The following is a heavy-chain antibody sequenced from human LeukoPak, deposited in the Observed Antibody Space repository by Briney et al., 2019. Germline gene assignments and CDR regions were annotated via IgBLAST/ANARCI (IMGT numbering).Heavy chain of an antibody. D-gene: IGHD4-17*01. CDR1: GFTVSSKY. V-gene: IGHV3-66*01. CDR3: ASCPEHYGVFRRNYFDY. Sequence: GGSLGLSCAASGFTVSSKYMSWVRQAPGKGLEWVSVIYSGGSTYYADSVKGRFTISRDNSKNTLYLQMNSLRAEDTAVYYCASCPEHYGVFRRNYFDYWGQGTLVTVSS. CDR2: IYSGGST. J-gene: IGHJ4*02.